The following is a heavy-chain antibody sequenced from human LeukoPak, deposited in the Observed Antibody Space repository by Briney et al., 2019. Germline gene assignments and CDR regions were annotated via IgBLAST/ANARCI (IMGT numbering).Heavy chain of an antibody. V-gene: IGHV3-33*01. CDR2: IWYDGSNK. CDR1: GFTFSSYG. CDR3: ASFSGYSYGLQAFY. Sequence: GGSLRLSCAASGFTFSSYGMHWVRQAPGMGLEWVAVIWYDGSNKYYADSVKGRFTISRDNSKNTLYLQMNSLRAEDTAVYYCASFSGYSYGLQAFYWGQGTLVTVSS. D-gene: IGHD5-18*01. J-gene: IGHJ4*02.